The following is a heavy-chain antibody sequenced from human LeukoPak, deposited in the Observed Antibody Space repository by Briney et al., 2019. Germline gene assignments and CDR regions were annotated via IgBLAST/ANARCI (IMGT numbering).Heavy chain of an antibody. CDR1: GFTFGHNA. Sequence: GGSLRLSCVASGFTFGHNAMAWVRQAPGKRLEWVSTLSGSGGDTFYADSVKGRFTISRDNSKNTLYLQVNSLRAEDTAVYYCAKGGKWDVTPFDYWGQGTLVTVSS. CDR3: AKGGKWDVTPFDY. V-gene: IGHV3-23*01. CDR2: LSGSGGDT. J-gene: IGHJ4*02. D-gene: IGHD1-26*01.